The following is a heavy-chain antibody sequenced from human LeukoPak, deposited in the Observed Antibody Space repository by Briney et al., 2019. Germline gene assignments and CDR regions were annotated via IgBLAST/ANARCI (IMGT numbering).Heavy chain of an antibody. V-gene: IGHV3-7*01. CDR1: GFTFSSHW. CDR2: IKQDGSEK. Sequence: GGSLRLSCAASGFTFSSHWMSWVRQAPGKGLEWVANIKQDGSEKYYVDSVKGRFTISRDNAKNSLYLQMNSLRAEDTAVYYCARALYGDYASFDYWGQGTLVTVSS. J-gene: IGHJ4*02. CDR3: ARALYGDYASFDY. D-gene: IGHD4-17*01.